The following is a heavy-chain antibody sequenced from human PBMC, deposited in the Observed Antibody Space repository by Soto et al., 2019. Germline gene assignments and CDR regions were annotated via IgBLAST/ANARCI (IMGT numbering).Heavy chain of an antibody. CDR1: GFTFSDYD. D-gene: IGHD6-19*01. J-gene: IGHJ4*02. CDR3: ARDGTGWTGGDH. Sequence: PGGSLRLSCAASGFTFSDYDMHWVRQAPGKRLEWVAVLRRDGSKVYYADSVKGRYTISRDNSKNTLYLQMNSLRVEDTAVYYCARDGTGWTGGDHWGQGTLVTVSS. CDR2: LRRDGSKV. V-gene: IGHV3-33*01.